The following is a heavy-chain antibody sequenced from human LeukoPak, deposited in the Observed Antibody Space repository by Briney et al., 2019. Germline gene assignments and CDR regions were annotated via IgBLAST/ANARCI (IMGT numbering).Heavy chain of an antibody. CDR2: TYYRSKWYT. CDR1: GDSVSSNSAA. D-gene: IGHD2-8*01. CDR3: ARSMVSKGYFDY. V-gene: IGHV6-1*01. Sequence: SQTLSLTCAISGDSVSSNSAAWDWVRQSRWRGIEWLGRTYYRSKWYTDYAVSVKSRLTINPDTSKNQFSLQLNSVTPEDTAVYYCARSMVSKGYFDYWGQGTLVTVSS. J-gene: IGHJ4*02.